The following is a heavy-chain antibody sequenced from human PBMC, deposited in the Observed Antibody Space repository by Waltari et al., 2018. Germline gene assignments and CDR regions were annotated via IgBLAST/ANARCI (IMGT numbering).Heavy chain of an antibody. Sequence: QVQLQQWGAGLLKPSETLSLTCAVYGGSFSGYYWSWIRQPPGKGLEWIGEINHSGSTNYNPSLKSRVTISVDTSKNQFSLKLSSVTAADTAVYYCAVSSWFGSAFDIWGQGTMVTVSS. CDR3: AVSSWFGSAFDI. CDR2: INHSGST. D-gene: IGHD6-13*01. CDR1: GGSFSGYY. J-gene: IGHJ3*02. V-gene: IGHV4-34*01.